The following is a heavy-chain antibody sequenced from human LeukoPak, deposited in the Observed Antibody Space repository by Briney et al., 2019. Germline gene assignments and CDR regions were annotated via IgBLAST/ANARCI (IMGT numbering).Heavy chain of an antibody. CDR2: ISGSGGST. CDR1: GFTFSSYA. J-gene: IGHJ4*02. V-gene: IGHV3-23*01. Sequence: GGSLRLSCAASGFTFSSYAMSWVRQAPGKGLEWVSAISGSGGSTYYADSVKGRFTISRDNSKNTLYLQMNSLRAEDTAVYHCATQGVATPYFDYWGQGTLVTVSS. D-gene: IGHD5-12*01. CDR3: ATQGVATPYFDY.